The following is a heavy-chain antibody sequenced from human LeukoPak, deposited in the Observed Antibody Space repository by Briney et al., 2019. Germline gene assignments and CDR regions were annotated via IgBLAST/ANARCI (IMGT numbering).Heavy chain of an antibody. Sequence: GGSLRLSRVASGLSVSSNYMSWVRQAPGKGLEWVSVIYRDGSSYYAESVKGRFTISRDNSKNTLYIQMNSLRAEDTAVYYCARSFYDILIGYYQYFDYWGQGTLVTVSS. V-gene: IGHV3-66*01. J-gene: IGHJ4*02. D-gene: IGHD3-9*01. CDR3: ARSFYDILIGYYQYFDY. CDR2: IYRDGSS. CDR1: GLSVSSNY.